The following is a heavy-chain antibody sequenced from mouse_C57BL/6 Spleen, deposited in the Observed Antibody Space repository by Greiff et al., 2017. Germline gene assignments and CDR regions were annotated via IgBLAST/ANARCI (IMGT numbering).Heavy chain of an antibody. D-gene: IGHD2-1*01. V-gene: IGHV5-4*01. Sequence: EVQGVESGGGLVKPGGSLKLSCAASGFTFSSYAMSWVRQTPEKRLEWVATISDGGSYTYYPDNVKGRFTISRDNAKNNLYLQMSHLKSEDTAMYYCARDQGNWNYAMDYWGQGTSVTVSS. CDR1: GFTFSSYA. CDR3: ARDQGNWNYAMDY. CDR2: ISDGGSYT. J-gene: IGHJ4*01.